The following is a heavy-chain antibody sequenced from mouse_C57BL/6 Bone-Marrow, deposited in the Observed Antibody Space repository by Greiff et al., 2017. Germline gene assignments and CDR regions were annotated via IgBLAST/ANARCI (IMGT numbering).Heavy chain of an antibody. CDR1: GYTFTSYW. CDR3: AREYDYAWFAY. D-gene: IGHD2-4*01. J-gene: IGHJ3*01. Sequence: QVQLQQPGAELVKPGASVKMSCKASGYTFTSYWITWVKQRPGQGLEWIGDIYPGSGSTNYNEKFKSKATLTVDTSSSAAYVQLSSLTSEDSAVYYCAREYDYAWFAYWGQGTLVTVSA. CDR2: IYPGSGST. V-gene: IGHV1-55*01.